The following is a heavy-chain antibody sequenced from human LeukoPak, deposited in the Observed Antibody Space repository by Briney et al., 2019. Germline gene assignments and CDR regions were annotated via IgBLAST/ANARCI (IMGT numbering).Heavy chain of an antibody. J-gene: IGHJ4*02. D-gene: IGHD3-22*01. CDR3: ARGDYFDRRFDF. Sequence: GGSLRLSCAASGFTFSTSWMNWVRQAPGKGLEWVADIKQDGSDKYYVDSVKGRFTVSRDNAKNSLYLQMNSLRAEDTAVYYCARGDYFDRRFDFWGQGTLVTVSS. V-gene: IGHV3-7*01. CDR2: IKQDGSDK. CDR1: GFTFSTSW.